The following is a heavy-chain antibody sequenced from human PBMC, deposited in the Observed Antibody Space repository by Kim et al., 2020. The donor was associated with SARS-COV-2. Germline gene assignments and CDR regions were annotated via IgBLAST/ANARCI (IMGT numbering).Heavy chain of an antibody. V-gene: IGHV3-48*02. D-gene: IGHD4-17*01. CDR1: GFTFSSYS. J-gene: IGHJ6*02. CDR3: ARERGDYGDYYDYYYGMDV. CDR2: ISSSSSTI. Sequence: GGSLRLSCAASGFTFSSYSMNWVRQAPGKGLEWVSYISSSSSTIYYADSVKGRFTISRDNAKNSLYLQMNSLRDEDTAVYYCARERGDYGDYYDYYYGMDVWGQGTTVTVSS.